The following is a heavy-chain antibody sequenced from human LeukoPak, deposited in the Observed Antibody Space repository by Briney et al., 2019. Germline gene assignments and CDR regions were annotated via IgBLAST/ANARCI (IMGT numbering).Heavy chain of an antibody. CDR3: ARDISGYGTPYYFDY. J-gene: IGHJ4*02. V-gene: IGHV3-11*01. CDR2: ISSSGSTI. D-gene: IGHD5-12*01. Sequence: GASLRLSCAASGFTFSDYYMSWIRQAPGKGLEWVSYISSSGSTIYYADSVKGRFTISRDNAKNSLYLQMNSLRAEDTAVYYCARDISGYGTPYYFDYWGQGTLVTVSS. CDR1: GFTFSDYY.